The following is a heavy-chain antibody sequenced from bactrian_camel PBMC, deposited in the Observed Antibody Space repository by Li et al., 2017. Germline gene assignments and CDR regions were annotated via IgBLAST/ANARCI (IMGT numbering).Heavy chain of an antibody. CDR3: AADGVDLQLARGYSY. CDR2: VNDSGNI. J-gene: IGHJ4*01. CDR1: GYTANNYC. V-gene: IGHV3S33*01. Sequence: HVQLVESGGGSVQAGGSLLLSCVVSGYTANNYCMGWFRQSPGNERGGIADVNDSGNILYADSVKGRFTVSRDNAKNTLSLQMDSLKVEVTAMYYCAADGVDLQLARGYSYWGQGTQVTVSS. D-gene: IGHD6*01.